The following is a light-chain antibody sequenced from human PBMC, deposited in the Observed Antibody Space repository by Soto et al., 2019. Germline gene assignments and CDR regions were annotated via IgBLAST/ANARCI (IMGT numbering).Light chain of an antibody. J-gene: IGLJ2*01. CDR1: NSDVGRYNF. CDR2: AVS. CDR3: QSYDSGLVGLV. Sequence: QSALTQPRSVSGSPGQSVTISCTGTNSDVGRYNFVSWYQQLPGKAPKLLISAVSQRPSGVPDRFSGSKSGTSASLAITGLQPEDEAEYYCQSYDSGLVGLVFGTGTKLTVL. V-gene: IGLV2-11*01.